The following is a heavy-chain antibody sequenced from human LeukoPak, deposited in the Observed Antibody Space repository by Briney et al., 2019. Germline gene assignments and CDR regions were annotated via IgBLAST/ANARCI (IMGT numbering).Heavy chain of an antibody. CDR1: GGSISSGSYY. Sequence: SQTLSLTCTVSGGSISSGSYYWSWIRQPAGKGLEWIGRIYTSGSTNYNHSLKSRVTISVDTSKNQFSLKLSSVTAADTAVYYCARVAGTAVFWFDPWGQGTLVTVSS. CDR2: IYTSGST. V-gene: IGHV4-61*02. CDR3: ARVAGTAVFWFDP. J-gene: IGHJ5*02. D-gene: IGHD1-1*01.